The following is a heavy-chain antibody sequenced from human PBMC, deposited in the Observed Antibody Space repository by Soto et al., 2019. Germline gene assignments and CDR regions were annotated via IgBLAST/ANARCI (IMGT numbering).Heavy chain of an antibody. J-gene: IGHJ3*01. CDR3: AKGIPDTADFDV. V-gene: IGHV3-30*18. CDR1: GFTFSSYD. CDR2: ISFDGTNE. D-gene: IGHD2-21*01. Sequence: QVQLVESGGGVVQPGRSLRLSCAASGFTFSSYDMHWVRQAPGKGLEWVGTISFDGTNEYYADSVKGRITMSRDNSKNTLYLQMNSLRGEDTAMYYCAKGIPDTADFDVWGQGTTVTVSS.